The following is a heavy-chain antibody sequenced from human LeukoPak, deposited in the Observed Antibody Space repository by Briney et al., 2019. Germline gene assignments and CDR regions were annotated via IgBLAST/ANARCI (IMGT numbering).Heavy chain of an antibody. CDR1: GGSISSGGYY. CDR3: ARVDTAMTGAFDI. CDR2: IYYSGST. Sequence: SETLSLTCTVSGGSISSGGYYWSWIRQHPGKGLEWTGYIYYSGSTYYNPSLKSRVTISVDTSKNQFSLKLSSVTAADTAAYYCARVDTAMTGAFDIWGQGTMVTVSS. V-gene: IGHV4-31*03. D-gene: IGHD5-18*01. J-gene: IGHJ3*02.